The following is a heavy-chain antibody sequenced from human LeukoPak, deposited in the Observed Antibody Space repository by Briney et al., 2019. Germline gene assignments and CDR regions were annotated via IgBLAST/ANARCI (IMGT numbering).Heavy chain of an antibody. CDR3: ANGATIFGVVIRVDS. CDR1: SGSISTSNYY. D-gene: IGHD3-3*01. J-gene: IGHJ4*02. Sequence: PSETLSLTCTVSSGSISTSNYYWGWVRQPPGKALEWIGNIFYSGSTYYNPSLKSRVTISVDMSKNQFSLKVRSVTAADTAVYYCANGATIFGVVIRVDSWGQGTLVTVSS. CDR2: IFYSGST. V-gene: IGHV4-39*07.